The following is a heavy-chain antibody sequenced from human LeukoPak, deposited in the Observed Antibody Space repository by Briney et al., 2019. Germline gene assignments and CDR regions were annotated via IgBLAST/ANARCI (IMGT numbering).Heavy chain of an antibody. Sequence: GGSLRLSCAASGFTFSDYYMSWIRQAPGKGLEWVSYISSSGSTIYYADSVKGRFTISRDNAKNSLYLQMNSLRAEDTAVYYCAKAPWGQWLVGVYFDYWGQGTLVTVSS. V-gene: IGHV3-11*01. J-gene: IGHJ4*02. CDR3: AKAPWGQWLVGVYFDY. CDR1: GFTFSDYY. D-gene: IGHD6-19*01. CDR2: ISSSGSTI.